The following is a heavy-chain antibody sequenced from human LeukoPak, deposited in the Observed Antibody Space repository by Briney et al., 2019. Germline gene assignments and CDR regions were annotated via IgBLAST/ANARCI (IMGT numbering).Heavy chain of an antibody. CDR2: LKSKTDGGTT. V-gene: IGHV3-15*01. J-gene: IGHJ3*02. CDR1: GFTFSNYW. D-gene: IGHD3-16*02. CDR3: TKFFLGRRDYVWESYRYLAFDI. Sequence: RSGGSLRLSCAASGFTFSNYWMHGVRQPPGEGREWVGHLKSKTDGGTTDYAAPVKGRVTISRDGSKNTLYLQMNSLKTEDTAVYYCTKFFLGRRDYVWESYRYLAFDIWGHGTMVTVSS.